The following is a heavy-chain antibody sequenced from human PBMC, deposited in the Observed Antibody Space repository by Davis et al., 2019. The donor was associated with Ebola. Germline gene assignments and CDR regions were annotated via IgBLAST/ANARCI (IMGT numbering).Heavy chain of an antibody. V-gene: IGHV4-34*01. Sequence: PSETLPLTCVVYGESVSGIYWTWTRQSPGKGLEWIGEFNHSGRTFYNPSLKSRVTVPLDTSQNHFSLRLTSVTAADTAMYYCGGIRGQWLESWGQGSLVTVST. CDR1: GESVSGIY. CDR3: GGIRGQWLES. J-gene: IGHJ5*02. D-gene: IGHD6-19*01. CDR2: FNHSGRT.